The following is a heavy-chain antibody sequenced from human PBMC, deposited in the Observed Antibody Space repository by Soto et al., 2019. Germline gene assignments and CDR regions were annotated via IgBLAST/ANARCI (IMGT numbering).Heavy chain of an antibody. V-gene: IGHV4-34*01. D-gene: IGHD6-19*01. J-gene: IGHJ4*02. CDR1: GGSFSGYY. CDR2: INHSGST. CDR3: ARGSRIAVAGLGY. Sequence: SETLSLTCAVYGGSFSGYYWSWIRQPPGKGLEWIGEINHSGSTNYNPSLKSRVTISVDTSKNQFSLKLSSVTAADTAVYYCARGSRIAVAGLGYWGQGTLVT.